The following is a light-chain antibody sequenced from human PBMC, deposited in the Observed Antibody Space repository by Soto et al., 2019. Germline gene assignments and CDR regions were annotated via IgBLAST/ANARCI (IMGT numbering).Light chain of an antibody. J-gene: IGLJ1*01. V-gene: IGLV2-14*01. Sequence: QSALTQPASVSGSPGQSITISCTGTSSDVGGYNYVSWYQQHPGKAPKLMIYEVSNRPSGVSNRFSGSKSGNTASLTISGLQAEDEADYYCSSYTSSSTLYVFGTGTQGDRP. CDR3: SSYTSSSTLYV. CDR2: EVS. CDR1: SSDVGGYNY.